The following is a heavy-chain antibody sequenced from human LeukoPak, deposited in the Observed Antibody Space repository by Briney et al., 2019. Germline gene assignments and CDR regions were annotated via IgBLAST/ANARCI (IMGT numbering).Heavy chain of an antibody. D-gene: IGHD2-2*01. Sequence: GGSLRLSCAASGFTFSSYAMSWVRQAPGKGLVWVSRINSDGSSTSYADSVKGRFTISRDNSKNTLYLQMNSLRAEDTAVYYCAKAVVPAAPSYYGMDVWGQGTTVTVSS. CDR1: GFTFSSYA. V-gene: IGHV3-23*01. CDR2: INSDGSST. CDR3: AKAVVPAAPSYYGMDV. J-gene: IGHJ6*02.